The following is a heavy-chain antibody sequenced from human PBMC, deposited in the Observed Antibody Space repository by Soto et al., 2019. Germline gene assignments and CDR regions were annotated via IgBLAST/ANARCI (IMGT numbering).Heavy chain of an antibody. D-gene: IGHD2-2*02. CDR2: INPNSGGT. J-gene: IGHJ6*02. CDR3: ARNAVEACSSTSCYTWDYYYYYGMDV. CDR1: GYTFTGYY. Sequence: GASVKVSCKASGYTFTGYYMHWVRQAPGQGLEWMGWINPNSGGTNYAQKFQGRVTMTRDTSISTAYMELSRLRSDDTAVYYCARNAVEACSSTSCYTWDYYYYYGMDVWGQGTTVTVSS. V-gene: IGHV1-2*02.